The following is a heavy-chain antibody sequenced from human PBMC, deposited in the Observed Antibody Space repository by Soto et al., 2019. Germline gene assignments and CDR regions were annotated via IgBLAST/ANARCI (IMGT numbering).Heavy chain of an antibody. D-gene: IGHD6-19*01. J-gene: IGHJ4*02. V-gene: IGHV1-58*01. CDR2: IIVGDGGT. CDR1: GFTFTNSA. CDR3: AAELYSGWYAEGYYFDY. Sequence: GASVKVSCKTSGFTFTNSAVQWVRQARGQRLEWIGWIIVGDGGTKYAQELQERLTITRDMSTNTAYMELSSLRSGDTAVYYCAAELYSGWYAEGYYFDYWGQGTLVTVSS.